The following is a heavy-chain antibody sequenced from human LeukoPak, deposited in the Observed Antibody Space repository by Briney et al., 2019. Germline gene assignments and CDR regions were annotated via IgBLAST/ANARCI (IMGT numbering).Heavy chain of an antibody. CDR1: GDSTNSSTYY. J-gene: IGHJ3*02. CDR3: ATHRRSGSGGSENAFEI. CDR2: IYDSGTT. Sequence: PSETLSLTCTVSGDSTNSSTYYWDWIRQAPGKGLEWIGNIYDSGTTHYNPSLKSRVTISGDTSKNQFSLKLNSVTAADTAIYYCATHRRSGSGGSENAFEIWGQGTMVTVSS. D-gene: IGHD5-12*01. V-gene: IGHV4-39*01.